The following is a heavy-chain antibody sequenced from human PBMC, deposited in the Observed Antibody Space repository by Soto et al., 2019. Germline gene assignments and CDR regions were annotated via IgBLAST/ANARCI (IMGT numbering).Heavy chain of an antibody. V-gene: IGHV4-30-2*01. CDR3: ARLPNTAMALDY. Sequence: SETLSLTCAVSGGSISSGGYSWSWTRQPPGKGLEWIGYIYHSGSTYYNPSLKSRVTISVDTSKNQFSLKLSSVTAADTAVYYCARLPNTAMALDYWGQGTLVTVSS. D-gene: IGHD5-18*01. J-gene: IGHJ4*02. CDR1: GGSISSGGYS. CDR2: IYHSGST.